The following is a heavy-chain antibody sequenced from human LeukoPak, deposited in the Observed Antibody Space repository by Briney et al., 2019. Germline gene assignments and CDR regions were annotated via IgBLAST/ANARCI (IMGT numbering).Heavy chain of an antibody. CDR3: ARDRRGMDV. CDR1: GFTFNSYG. J-gene: IGHJ6*02. V-gene: IGHV3-33*01. Sequence: GGSLRLSCAASGFTFNSYGMHWVRQAPGKGLEWVAVIWYDGSNKYYADSVKGRFTISRDNSKNTLYLQMNSLRAEDTAVYYCARDRRGMDVWGQGTTVTVSS. CDR2: IWYDGSNK.